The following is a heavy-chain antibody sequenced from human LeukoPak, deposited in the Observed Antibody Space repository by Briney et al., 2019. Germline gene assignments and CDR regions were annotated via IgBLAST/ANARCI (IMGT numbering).Heavy chain of an antibody. CDR2: MYYSGST. Sequence: SETLSLTCTVSGYSISTGYYWDWIRQPPGKGLEWIGSMYYSGSTYYNPSLKSRVTISVDTSKNQFSLNLTSVTAADTAVYYCARDRYSSSSPDYWGQGTLVIVSS. J-gene: IGHJ4*02. D-gene: IGHD6-13*01. V-gene: IGHV4-38-2*02. CDR3: ARDRYSSSSPDY. CDR1: GYSISTGYY.